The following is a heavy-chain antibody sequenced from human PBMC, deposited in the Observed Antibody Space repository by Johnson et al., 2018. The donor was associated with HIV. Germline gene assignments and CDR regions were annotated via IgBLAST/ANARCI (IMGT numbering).Heavy chain of an antibody. CDR1: GFTFSSYG. J-gene: IGHJ3*02. Sequence: VQLVESGGGVVQPGRSLRLSCAASGFTFSSYGMHWVRQAPGKGLEWVAVIWYDGSNKYYADSVKGRFTISRDNSKNTLYLQMNSLKAEDTVVYYCAKGLLARQHYYDSRGYPFGAFDIWGQGTMVTVSS. CDR2: IWYDGSNK. D-gene: IGHD3-22*01. CDR3: AKGLLARQHYYDSRGYPFGAFDI. V-gene: IGHV3-33*06.